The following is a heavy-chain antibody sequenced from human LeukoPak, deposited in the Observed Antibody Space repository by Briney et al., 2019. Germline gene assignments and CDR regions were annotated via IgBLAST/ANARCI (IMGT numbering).Heavy chain of an antibody. V-gene: IGHV4-59*01. J-gene: IGHJ4*02. CDR1: GGSISSYY. CDR2: IYYSGST. Sequence: PSETLSLTCTVSGGSISSYYWSWIRQPPGKGLEWIGYIYYSGSTSYNPSLKSRVTITVDTSKNQFSLKLSSVTAADTAVYYCAREGYDSNIYYKADYWGQGTLVTVSS. D-gene: IGHD3-22*01. CDR3: AREGYDSNIYYKADY.